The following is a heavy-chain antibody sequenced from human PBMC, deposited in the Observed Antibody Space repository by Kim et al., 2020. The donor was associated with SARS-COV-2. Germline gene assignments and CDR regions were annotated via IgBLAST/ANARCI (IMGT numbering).Heavy chain of an antibody. CDR2: SHYRGST. J-gene: IGHJ4*02. Sequence: PPGNGLGFIGKSHYRGSTDYNPSLKRRVPISIDTSKKYFSLKLTSVTAADTAVYFCARHTSAYSTLDYWGQGALVTVSS. D-gene: IGHD3-22*01. CDR3: ARHTSAYSTLDY. V-gene: IGHV4-39*01.